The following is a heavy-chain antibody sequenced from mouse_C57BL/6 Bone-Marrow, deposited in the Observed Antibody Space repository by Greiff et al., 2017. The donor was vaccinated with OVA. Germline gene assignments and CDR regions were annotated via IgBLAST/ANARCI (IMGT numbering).Heavy chain of an antibody. J-gene: IGHJ4*01. Sequence: QVQLQQPGAELVKPGASVKMSCKASGYTFTSYWITWVKQRPGQGLEWIGDIYPGSGSTNYNEKFKSKATLTVDTSSSTAYMQLSSLTSEDSAVYYSARSLVTTVVATAGDCAVDYWGQGTSVTVSS. CDR1: GYTFTSYW. V-gene: IGHV1-55*01. CDR3: ARSLVTTVVATAGDCAVDY. D-gene: IGHD1-1*01. CDR2: IYPGSGST.